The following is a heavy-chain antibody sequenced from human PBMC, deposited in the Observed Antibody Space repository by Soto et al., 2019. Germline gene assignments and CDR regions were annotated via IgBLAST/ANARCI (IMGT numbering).Heavy chain of an antibody. CDR1: GFTFSDFY. D-gene: IGHD1-26*01. J-gene: IGHJ6*02. V-gene: IGHV3-33*08. CDR3: AREPVGPDYAMDV. Sequence: PGGSLRLSXAASGFTFSDFYMHWVRQTPGKGLEWVAVLGFDGGGRYYADSVKGRFTISRDNSKNTLDLQMDSLRVEDTALYYCAREPVGPDYAMDVWGQGTTVTVSS. CDR2: LGFDGGGR.